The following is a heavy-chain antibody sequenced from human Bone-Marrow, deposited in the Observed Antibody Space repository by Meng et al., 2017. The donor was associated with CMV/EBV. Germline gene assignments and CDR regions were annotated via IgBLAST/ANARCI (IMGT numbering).Heavy chain of an antibody. CDR1: GYTFTSFG. CDR3: ARAQAWSGSYDDLDY. Sequence: ASVKVSCKASGYTFTSFGISWVRQAPGQGLEWMGWISGYTGNISYAQKFQGRVTITTDTYTSTAYKDLRSLTYDDTAVYYDARAQAWSGSYDDLDYWGQGTLVTVSS. CDR2: ISGYTGNI. D-gene: IGHD1-26*01. J-gene: IGHJ4*02. V-gene: IGHV1-18*04.